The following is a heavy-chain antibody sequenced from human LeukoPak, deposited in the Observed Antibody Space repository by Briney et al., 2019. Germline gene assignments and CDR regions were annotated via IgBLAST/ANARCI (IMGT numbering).Heavy chain of an antibody. CDR1: GFTFDDYA. Sequence: GGSLRLSCAASGFTFDDYAMHWVRQAPGKGLVWVSRINSDGSSTSYADSVKGRFTISRDNAKNTLYLQMNSLRAEDTAVYYCARDYLGYHSEPFDYWGQGTLVTVSS. J-gene: IGHJ4*02. D-gene: IGHD1-1*01. V-gene: IGHV3-74*01. CDR3: ARDYLGYHSEPFDY. CDR2: INSDGSST.